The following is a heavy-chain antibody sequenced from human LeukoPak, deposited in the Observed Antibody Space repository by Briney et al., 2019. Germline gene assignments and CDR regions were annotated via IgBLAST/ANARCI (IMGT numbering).Heavy chain of an antibody. CDR1: GFTFSSYG. CDR3: AKEGSPNYYYYYMDV. Sequence: PGGSLRLSCAASGFTFSSYGMSWVRQAPGKGLEWVSAISGSGGSTYYADSVKGRSTISRDNSKNSLYLQMNSLRAEDTALYYCAKEGSPNYYYYYMDVWGKGTTVTVSS. D-gene: IGHD1-26*01. CDR2: ISGSGGST. V-gene: IGHV3-23*01. J-gene: IGHJ6*03.